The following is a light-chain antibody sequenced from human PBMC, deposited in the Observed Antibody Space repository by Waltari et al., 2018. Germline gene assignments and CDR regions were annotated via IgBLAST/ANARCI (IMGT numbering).Light chain of an antibody. J-gene: IGKJ1*01. V-gene: IGKV1-5*03. CDR1: ESISSW. CDR3: QQFNSYPWT. Sequence: DIQMTQSPSTLSASVGDRVTIPCRAIESISSWLAWYQQKPGKAPNLLIYKASRLESGVPSRFSGSGSGTEFTLTISNLQPEDFATYYCQQFNSYPWTFGQGTKVDIK. CDR2: KAS.